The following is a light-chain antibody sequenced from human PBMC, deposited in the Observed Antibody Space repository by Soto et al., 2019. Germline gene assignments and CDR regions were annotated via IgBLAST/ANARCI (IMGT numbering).Light chain of an antibody. CDR2: DAS. V-gene: IGKV1-5*01. J-gene: IGKJ5*01. Sequence: DIQMTQSPSTLSASAGDRVTITCRASQSIDVWLAWYQQRPGKAPKLLINDASSLESGVPSRFSGSGSGTKFTLTISSLQLDDFATYYCQQFHIFPLTFAQGTRLEIK. CDR1: QSIDVW. CDR3: QQFHIFPLT.